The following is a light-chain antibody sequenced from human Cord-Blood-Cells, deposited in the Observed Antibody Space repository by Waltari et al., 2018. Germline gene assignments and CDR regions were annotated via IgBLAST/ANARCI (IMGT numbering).Light chain of an antibody. V-gene: IGLV2-11*01. CDR1: SSDVGGYNY. CDR3: CSYAGSYWV. J-gene: IGLJ3*02. Sequence: QSALTQPRSVSGSPGQSVTISCTGTSSDVGGYNYVSWYQQHPGKAPKLMIYDVSKRPSGVPDRFSGSKSGNTASPTISGLQAEDEADYYCCSYAGSYWVFGGGTKLTVL. CDR2: DVS.